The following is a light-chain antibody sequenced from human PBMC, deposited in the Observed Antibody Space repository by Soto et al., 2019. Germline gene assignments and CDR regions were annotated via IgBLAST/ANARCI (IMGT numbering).Light chain of an antibody. Sequence: EMFLTQSPSTRSLSPGERTTLSYRSSQSPSSEVLAGYQQKPGQPPRLLISDSSTRAPRFPDRFSGSGSGPDFTLPIIPLAPDDFAVYYCQPSDISPWTFGQGTKV. CDR3: QPSDISPWT. CDR2: DSS. J-gene: IGKJ1*01. V-gene: IGKV3-20*01. CDR1: QSPSSEV.